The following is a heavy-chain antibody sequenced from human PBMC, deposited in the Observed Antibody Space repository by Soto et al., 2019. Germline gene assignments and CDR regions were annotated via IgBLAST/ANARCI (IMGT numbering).Heavy chain of an antibody. CDR3: ARAVVVITKFGGMDV. CDR1: GGSISSYY. J-gene: IGHJ6*02. Sequence: SETLSLTCTVSGGSISSYYWSWIRQPPGKGLEWIGYIYYSGSTNYNPSLKSRVTISVDTSKNQFSLKLSSVTAADTAVYYCARAVVVITKFGGMDVWGQGTTVTVSS. D-gene: IGHD3-22*01. CDR2: IYYSGST. V-gene: IGHV4-59*01.